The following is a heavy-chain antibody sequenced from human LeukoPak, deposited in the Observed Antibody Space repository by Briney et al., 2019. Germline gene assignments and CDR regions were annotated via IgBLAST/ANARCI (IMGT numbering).Heavy chain of an antibody. CDR2: IYSGGST. CDR3: ARDGSYFLLSIDY. J-gene: IGHJ4*02. CDR1: GFTVSSKY. D-gene: IGHD3-3*01. Sequence: GGSLRLSCVVSGFTVSSKYMNWVRQAPGKGLEWVSVIYSGGSTYYADSVKGRFTISRDNSKNTLYLQKNSLRAEDTAVYYCARDGSYFLLSIDYWRQGTLVSVCS. V-gene: IGHV3-53*01.